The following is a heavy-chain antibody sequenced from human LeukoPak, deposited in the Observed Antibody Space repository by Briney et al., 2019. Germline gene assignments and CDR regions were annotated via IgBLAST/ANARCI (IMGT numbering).Heavy chain of an antibody. CDR2: MNPNSGNT. CDR3: AKTGGLVGARAFDY. Sequence: GASVKVSCKASGYTFTSYDINWVRQATGQGLAWMGWMNPNSGNTGYAQKFQDRVTMTRNTSISTAYMELSSPRSEDTAVYYCAKTGGLVGARAFDYWGQGTLVTVSS. V-gene: IGHV1-8*01. D-gene: IGHD1-26*01. CDR1: GYTFTSYD. J-gene: IGHJ4*02.